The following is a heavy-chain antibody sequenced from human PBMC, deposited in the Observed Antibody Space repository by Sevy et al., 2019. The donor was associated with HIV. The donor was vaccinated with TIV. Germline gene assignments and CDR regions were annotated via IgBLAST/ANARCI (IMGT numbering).Heavy chain of an antibody. J-gene: IGHJ6*02. CDR2: INSDGSST. CDR3: ARDRREQYCGGDCYSLYYYYYGMDV. CDR1: GFTFSSYW. D-gene: IGHD2-21*02. V-gene: IGHV3-74*01. Sequence: GGSLRLSCAASGFTFSSYWMHWVRQAPGKGLVWVSRINSDGSSTSYADSVKGRFTISRDNAKNTLYLQMNSLRAEDTAVYYCARDRREQYCGGDCYSLYYYYYGMDVWGQWTTVTVSS.